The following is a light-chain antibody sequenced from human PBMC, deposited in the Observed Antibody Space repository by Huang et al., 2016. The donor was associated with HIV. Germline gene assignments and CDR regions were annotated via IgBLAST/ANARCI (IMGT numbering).Light chain of an antibody. CDR3: QQSYSTLRYT. J-gene: IGKJ2*01. CDR1: QSISSY. CDR2: AAS. Sequence: DIQMTQSPSSLSASVGDRVTITCRASQSISSYLNWYQQKPGKAPKLLLYAASSLQSGVPSRFSGSRSGTDFTLTISSLQPEDFATYYCQQSYSTLRYTFGQGTKLEIK. V-gene: IGKV1-39*01.